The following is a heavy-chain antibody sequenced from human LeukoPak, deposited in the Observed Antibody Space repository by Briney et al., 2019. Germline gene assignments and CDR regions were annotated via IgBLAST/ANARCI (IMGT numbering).Heavy chain of an antibody. D-gene: IGHD3-10*01. CDR3: VRGLPRHAFDI. CDR1: GGTFSDYA. CDR2: VIPAFGTT. V-gene: IGHV1-69*13. Sequence: GASVKVSCKASGGTFSDYAFSWVRQAPGQGLEWMGGVIPAFGTTSYAQKFQGRVTITADESTSTAYMEVSSLRSEDTAMFYCVRGLPRHAFDIWGQGTMVTVSS. J-gene: IGHJ3*02.